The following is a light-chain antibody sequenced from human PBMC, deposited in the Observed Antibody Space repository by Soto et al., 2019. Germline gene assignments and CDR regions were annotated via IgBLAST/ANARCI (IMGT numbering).Light chain of an antibody. CDR1: QSVSSNS. V-gene: IGKV3-20*01. CDR3: QQYGSSPPRLT. J-gene: IGKJ4*01. Sequence: EIVLTQSPGTLSLSPGERATLSCRASQSVSSNSLAWYQQKPGQTPSLLIYGASSSATGIPDRFSGSGSGTDFTLTISRLEPEDFAVYYCQQYGSSPPRLTFGGGTKVEIK. CDR2: GAS.